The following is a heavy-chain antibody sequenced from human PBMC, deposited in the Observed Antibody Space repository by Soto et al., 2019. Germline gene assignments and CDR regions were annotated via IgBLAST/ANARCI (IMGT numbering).Heavy chain of an antibody. CDR2: ISAYNGNT. CDR3: AREKAVWFGERGWFDP. D-gene: IGHD3-10*01. CDR1: GYTFTSYG. V-gene: IGHV1-18*01. J-gene: IGHJ5*02. Sequence: QVQLVQSGAEVKKPGASVKVSCKASGYTFTSYGISWVRQAPGQGLEWMGWISAYNGNTNYAQKLQGRVTMTTDTSTSTAYRELRGLRSDDTAVYYCAREKAVWFGERGWFDPWGQGTLVTVSS.